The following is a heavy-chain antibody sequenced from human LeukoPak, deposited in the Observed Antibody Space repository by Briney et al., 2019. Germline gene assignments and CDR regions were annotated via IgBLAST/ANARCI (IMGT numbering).Heavy chain of an antibody. V-gene: IGHV1-8*01. CDR3: ARGGVVVPAAIHADYYYGMDV. CDR1: GYTFTSYD. CDR2: MNPNSGNT. Sequence: ASVKVSCKASGYTFTSYDINWVRQATGQGLEWMGWMNPNSGNTGYAQKFQGRVTMTRNTSISTAYMELSSLRSEDTAVYHCARGGVVVPAAIHADYYYGMDVWGQGTTVTVSS. D-gene: IGHD2-2*02. J-gene: IGHJ6*02.